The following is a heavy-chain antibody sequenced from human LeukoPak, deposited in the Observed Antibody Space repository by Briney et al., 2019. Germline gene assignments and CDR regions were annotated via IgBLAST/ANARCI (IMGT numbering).Heavy chain of an antibody. D-gene: IGHD3-22*01. Sequence: GGSLRLSCAASGFTFSSYAMSWVRQAPGKGLEWVSAISGSGGSTYYGDSVKGRFTISRDNSKNTLYLQMNSLRAEDTAVYYCANDGAYYDINSYAFDIWGQGTMVTVSS. CDR1: GFTFSSYA. CDR3: ANDGAYYDINSYAFDI. V-gene: IGHV3-23*01. CDR2: ISGSGGST. J-gene: IGHJ3*02.